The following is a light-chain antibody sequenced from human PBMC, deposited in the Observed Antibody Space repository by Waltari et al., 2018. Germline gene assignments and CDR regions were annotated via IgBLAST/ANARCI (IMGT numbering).Light chain of an antibody. CDR3: SSYTSNRTLL. J-gene: IGLJ2*01. CDR2: GVR. CDR1: NSDIGAYNF. V-gene: IGLV2-14*01. Sequence: QSAPTQPPSVSGSPGQSVTISCTGTNSDIGAYNFVSWYQQRPGKAPKLMIYGVRNLPSGVSDRFSGSKSGNTASLTISGLQAEDEADYYCSSYTSNRTLLFGGGTRLTVL.